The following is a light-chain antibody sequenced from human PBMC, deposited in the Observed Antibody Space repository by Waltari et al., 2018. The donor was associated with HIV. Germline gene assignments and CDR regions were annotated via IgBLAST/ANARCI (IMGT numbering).Light chain of an antibody. CDR3: QQGESFPHT. Sequence: DIQLTQSPPFLSASVGDRVTITCRTSQAISNYLGWYQQKSGKAPNLLIYAASTLQSGVPSRFSGSGSGTEFTLTITSLQPEDFATYYCQQGESFPHTFGGGTRVDMK. CDR2: AAS. V-gene: IGKV1-9*01. CDR1: QAISNY. J-gene: IGKJ4*01.